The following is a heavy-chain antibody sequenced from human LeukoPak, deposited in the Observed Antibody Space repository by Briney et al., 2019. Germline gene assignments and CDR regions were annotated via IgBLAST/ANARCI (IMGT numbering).Heavy chain of an antibody. V-gene: IGHV4-34*01. Sequence: SETLSLTYAVYGGSFSGYYWSWIRQPPGKGLEWIGEINHSGSTNYNPSLKSRVTISVDTSKNQFSLKLGSVAAADTAVYYCARGRRITMVRGVRLGAFDIWGQGTMVTVSS. CDR3: ARGRRITMVRGVRLGAFDI. D-gene: IGHD3-10*01. CDR2: INHSGST. CDR1: GGSFSGYY. J-gene: IGHJ3*02.